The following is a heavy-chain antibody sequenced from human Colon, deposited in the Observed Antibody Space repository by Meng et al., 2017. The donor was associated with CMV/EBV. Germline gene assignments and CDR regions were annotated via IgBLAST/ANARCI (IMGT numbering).Heavy chain of an antibody. Sequence: GESLKISCAASGFTFSSYAMSWVRQAPGKGLEWVAVISYDGSNKYYADSVKGRFTISRDNSKNTLYLQMNSLRAEDTAVYYCARDTQDIVVVPAAIWRYYGMDVWGQGTTVTVSS. CDR2: ISYDGSNK. CDR3: ARDTQDIVVVPAAIWRYYGMDV. D-gene: IGHD2-2*02. V-gene: IGHV3-30*04. CDR1: GFTFSSYA. J-gene: IGHJ6*02.